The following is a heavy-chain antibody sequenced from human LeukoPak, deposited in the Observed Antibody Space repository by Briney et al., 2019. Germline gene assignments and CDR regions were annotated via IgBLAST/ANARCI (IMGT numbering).Heavy chain of an antibody. CDR1: DTIFTSYW. CDR2: IDPSDSYT. CDR3: ASIEFWSGYGYYYYGMDV. D-gene: IGHD3-3*01. Sequence: GESLQISGQGSDTIFTSYWSSGVRQLPGKGLEWMGRIDPSDSYTNYSPSFQGHVTISADKSISTAYLQWSSLKASDTAMYYCASIEFWSGYGYYYYGMDVWGQGTTVTVSS. J-gene: IGHJ6*02. V-gene: IGHV5-10-1*01.